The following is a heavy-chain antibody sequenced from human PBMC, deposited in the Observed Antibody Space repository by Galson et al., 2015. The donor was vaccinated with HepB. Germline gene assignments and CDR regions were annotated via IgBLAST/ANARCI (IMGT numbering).Heavy chain of an antibody. J-gene: IGHJ4*02. CDR2: ISYDGSNK. CDR3: AKDVDSNYAKARDYYFDY. Sequence: SLRLSCAASGFTFSSYGVHWVRQAPGKGLEWVAVISYDGSNKYYADSVKGRFTISRDNSKNTLYLQMNSLRAEDTAVYYCAKDVDSNYAKARDYYFDYWGQGTLVTVSS. V-gene: IGHV3-30*18. D-gene: IGHD4-11*01. CDR1: GFTFSSYG.